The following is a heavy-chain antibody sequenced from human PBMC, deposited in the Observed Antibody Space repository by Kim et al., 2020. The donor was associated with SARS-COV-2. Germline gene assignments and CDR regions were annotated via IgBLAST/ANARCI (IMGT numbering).Heavy chain of an antibody. CDR3: ARPHVEMATTGSFDY. D-gene: IGHD1-1*01. J-gene: IGHJ4*02. Sequence: PSLKSRVTISVDTSKNQFSLKLSSVTAADTAVYYCARPHVEMATTGSFDYWGQGTLVTVSS. V-gene: IGHV4-39*01.